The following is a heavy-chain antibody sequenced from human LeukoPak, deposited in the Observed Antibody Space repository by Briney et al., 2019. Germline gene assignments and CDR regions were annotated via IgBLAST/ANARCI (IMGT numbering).Heavy chain of an antibody. Sequence: PGGSLRLSCAASGFTFSGSWMHCVRQAPGKGLVWVSRINSDGSITTYADSVKGRFTISRDNAKNTLYLQMNSLRADDTAMYYCARAVGGSNDYWGQGTLATVSS. V-gene: IGHV3-74*01. D-gene: IGHD5-24*01. CDR3: ARAVGGSNDY. J-gene: IGHJ4*02. CDR2: INSDGSIT. CDR1: GFTFSGSW.